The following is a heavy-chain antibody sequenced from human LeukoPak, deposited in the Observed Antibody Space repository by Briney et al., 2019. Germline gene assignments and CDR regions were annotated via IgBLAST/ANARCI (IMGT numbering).Heavy chain of an antibody. CDR2: INPSGGST. CDR1: GYTFTSYY. V-gene: IGHV1-46*01. J-gene: IGHJ6*03. Sequence: ASVKVSCKASGYTFTSYYMHWVRQAPGQGLEWMGIINPSGGSTNYAQKFQGRVTITADESTSTAYMELSSLRSEDTAVYYCAVGSSSGNYYYYYMDVWGKGTTVTVSS. D-gene: IGHD6-6*01. CDR3: AVGSSSGNYYYYYMDV.